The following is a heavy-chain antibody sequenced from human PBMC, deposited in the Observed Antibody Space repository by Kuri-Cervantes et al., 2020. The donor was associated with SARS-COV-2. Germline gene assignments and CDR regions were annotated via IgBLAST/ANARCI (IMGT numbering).Heavy chain of an antibody. CDR1: GYTFTDYY. V-gene: IGHV1-2*04. CDR3: ARGEAARGLMVVFKWRGAGPLHF. J-gene: IGHJ4*02. D-gene: IGHD3-10*01. CDR2: LNPNTGGT. Sequence: ASVKVSCKASGYTFTDYYIHWVRQAPGQGLEWMGWLNPNTGGTNYAQKFQGWVTMTRDTSLTTAYMELTRLTSDDSAVYFCARGEAARGLMVVFKWRGAGPLHFWGQGTRVTVSS.